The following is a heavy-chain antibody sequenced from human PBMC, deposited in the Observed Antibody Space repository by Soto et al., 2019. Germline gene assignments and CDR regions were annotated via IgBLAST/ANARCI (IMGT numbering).Heavy chain of an antibody. CDR3: ARHYDILTGYSTEFDF. CDR2: ISSNSSSI. V-gene: IGHV3-11*01. J-gene: IGHJ4*02. Sequence: QVHLVESGGGLVKPGGSLRLSCAASAFKFSDYYMSWIRQAPGKGLEWVSYISSNSSSIYYADSVKGRFTISRDNAKNSLYLQMHSLRAEDTAVYYCARHYDILTGYSTEFDFWGQGNLVTASS. CDR1: AFKFSDYY. D-gene: IGHD3-9*01.